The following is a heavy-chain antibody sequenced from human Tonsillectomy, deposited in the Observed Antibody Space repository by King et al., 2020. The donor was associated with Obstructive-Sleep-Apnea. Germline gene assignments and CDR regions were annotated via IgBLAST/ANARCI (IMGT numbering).Heavy chain of an antibody. V-gene: IGHV4-31*03. D-gene: IGHD5-24*01. CDR2: IYSRGGT. Sequence: VQPQESGPGLVKPSQTLSLTCSVSGGSIRSGDYYWHWIRQHPGKGLEWIGYIYSRGGTYYTPSLRSRVAMSMDTSKNQFSLRLTSVTAADTAMYYCARPNYRDTFDVWGQGTVVVVSS. J-gene: IGHJ3*01. CDR3: ARPNYRDTFDV. CDR1: GGSIRSGDYY.